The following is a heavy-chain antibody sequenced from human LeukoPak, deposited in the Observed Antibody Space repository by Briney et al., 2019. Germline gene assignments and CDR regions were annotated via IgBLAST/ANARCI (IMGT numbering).Heavy chain of an antibody. CDR3: ARSRVSWSAIGAFDY. Sequence: ASVKVSCKASGYTFTSYGISWVRQAPGQGLEWMGWISAYNGNTNYAQKLQGRVTMTTDTSTSTAYMELRSLRSDDTAVYYCARSRVSWSAIGAFDYWGQGTLVTVSS. CDR1: GYTFTSYG. CDR2: ISAYNGNT. J-gene: IGHJ4*02. V-gene: IGHV1-18*01. D-gene: IGHD6-13*01.